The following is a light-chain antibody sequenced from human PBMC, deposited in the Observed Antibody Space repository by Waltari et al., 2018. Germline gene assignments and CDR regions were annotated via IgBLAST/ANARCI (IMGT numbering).Light chain of an antibody. J-gene: IGKJ1*01. CDR3: QQGYNTPWT. CDR2: AAS. Sequence: DIQITQSPSSLSASVGDKVTITCRASQGISSWLAWYQQKPGKAPKLLIYAASSLQSGVPSRFSGSGSGTDYTLTISSLQPEDFATYYCQQGYNTPWTFGQGTKVEIK. CDR1: QGISSW. V-gene: IGKV1-12*01.